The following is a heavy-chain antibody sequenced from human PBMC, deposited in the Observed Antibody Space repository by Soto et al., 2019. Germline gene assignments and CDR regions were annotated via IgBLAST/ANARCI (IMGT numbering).Heavy chain of an antibody. V-gene: IGHV3-15*07. Sequence: PGGSLRLSCAASGFTFSNAWINWVRQPPGKGLEWVGRIKSKNNGGTTDFAAPVKGRFAISGDDSQNMVFLQMNSLKTEDTATYYCTTDSYISTVVVRFDYWGHGTLVTVSS. CDR1: GFTFSNAW. CDR3: TTDSYISTVVVRFDY. D-gene: IGHD2-15*01. CDR2: IKSKNNGGTT. J-gene: IGHJ4*03.